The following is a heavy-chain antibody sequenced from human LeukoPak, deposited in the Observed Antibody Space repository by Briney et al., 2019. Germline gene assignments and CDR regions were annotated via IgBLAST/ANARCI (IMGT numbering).Heavy chain of an antibody. J-gene: IGHJ4*02. V-gene: IGHV3-21*01. CDR3: ARGGGYSRLIGGSNY. D-gene: IGHD2-15*01. Sequence: PGGSLRLSCAASGFTFSSYAMSWVRQAPGKGLEWVSSISSSSSYIYYADSVKGRFTISRDNAKNSLYLQMNSLRAEDTAVYYCARGGGYSRLIGGSNYWGQGTLVTVSS. CDR1: GFTFSSYA. CDR2: ISSSSSYI.